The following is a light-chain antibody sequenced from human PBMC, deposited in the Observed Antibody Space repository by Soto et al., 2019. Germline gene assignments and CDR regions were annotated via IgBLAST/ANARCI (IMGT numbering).Light chain of an antibody. CDR2: EVS. V-gene: IGLV2-14*01. J-gene: IGLJ1*01. Sequence: QSALTQPASVSGSPGQSITISCTGTSSDVGGYNYVSWYQQHPGKAPKLTIYEVSNRPSGVSNRFSGSKSGNTASLTISGLQAEDEADYYCSSYTSSSTPLYVFGTGTKLTVL. CDR3: SSYTSSSTPLYV. CDR1: SSDVGGYNY.